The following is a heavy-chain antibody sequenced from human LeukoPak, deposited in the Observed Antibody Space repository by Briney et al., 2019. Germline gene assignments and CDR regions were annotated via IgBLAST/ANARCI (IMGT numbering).Heavy chain of an antibody. D-gene: IGHD3-9*01. CDR3: AKAHYDILTGPDY. J-gene: IGHJ4*02. V-gene: IGHV3-73*01. CDR1: GFTFSGSA. CDR2: IRSKANSYAT. Sequence: GGSLRLSCAASGFTFSGSAMHWVRQASGKGLEWVGRIRSKANSYATAYAASVKGRFTISRDDSKNTAYLQMNSLKTEDTAVYYCAKAHYDILTGPDYWGQGTLVTVSS.